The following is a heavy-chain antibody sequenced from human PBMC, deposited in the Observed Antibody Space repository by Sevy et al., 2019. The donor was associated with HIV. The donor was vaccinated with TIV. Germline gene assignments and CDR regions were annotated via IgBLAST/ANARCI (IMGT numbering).Heavy chain of an antibody. CDR3: AKGLGRFSYYYYGMDV. Sequence: GGSLRLSCAASGFTFSNYAMSWVRQAPGKGLEWVSAISGSGGSTYYADSVKGRFTISRDNSKNTLYLQMNSLRAEDTAVYYYAKGLGRFSYYYYGMDVWGQGTTVTVSS. V-gene: IGHV3-23*01. CDR2: ISGSGGST. CDR1: GFTFSNYA. D-gene: IGHD7-27*01. J-gene: IGHJ6*02.